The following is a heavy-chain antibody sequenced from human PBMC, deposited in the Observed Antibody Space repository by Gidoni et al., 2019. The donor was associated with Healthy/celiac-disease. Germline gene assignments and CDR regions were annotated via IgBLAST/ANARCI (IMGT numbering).Heavy chain of an antibody. V-gene: IGHV3-66*01. CDR3: ARDGRRGYSGYPFDI. CDR2: IYSGGST. Sequence: EVQLVESGGGSVQPGGSLRLSCAASGFTVSSNYMSWVRQAPGKGLEWVSVIYSGGSTYYADSVKGRFTISRDNSKNTLYLQMNSLRAEDTAVYYCARDGRRGYSGYPFDIWGQGTMVTVSA. CDR1: GFTVSSNY. D-gene: IGHD5-12*01. J-gene: IGHJ3*02.